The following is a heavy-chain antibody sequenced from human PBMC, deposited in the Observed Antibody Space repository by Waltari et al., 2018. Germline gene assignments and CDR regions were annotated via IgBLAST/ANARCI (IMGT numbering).Heavy chain of an antibody. V-gene: IGHV1-69*14. CDR2: ITPLYGST. CDR3: ARDLGGEAPLAF. CDR1: GGTSKRNA. J-gene: IGHJ4*02. Sequence: QVQVVQSGAEVKKPGSSVRVYCKASGGTSKRNAFSWVRQVSGQGLEWLGWITPLYGSTFYAPKVEGRVIISADTLSGTIYMDLAGLTTEDTAVYYCARDLGGEAPLAFWGQGTLVSVS.